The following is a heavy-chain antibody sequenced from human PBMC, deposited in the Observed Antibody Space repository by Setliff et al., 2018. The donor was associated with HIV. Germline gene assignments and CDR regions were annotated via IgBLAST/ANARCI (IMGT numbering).Heavy chain of an antibody. J-gene: IGHJ3*02. CDR1: GGSISSGSYY. Sequence: SETLSLTCTVSGGSISSGSYYWNWIRQPAGKGLEWIGRIYASGRTNYNPSLESRVTISLDTSKNQFSLKLYSVTAADTAVYYCAREDYYDSSGYAFEIWGQGTVVTVSS. D-gene: IGHD3-22*01. CDR2: IYASGRT. CDR3: AREDYYDSSGYAFEI. V-gene: IGHV4-61*02.